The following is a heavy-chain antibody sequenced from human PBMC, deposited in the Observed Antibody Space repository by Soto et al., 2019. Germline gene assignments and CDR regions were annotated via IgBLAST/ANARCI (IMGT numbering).Heavy chain of an antibody. Sequence: HPGGSLRLSCAASGFTFSSYAMTWVRQAPGKGLEWVSAISGSGGSTYYADSVKGRFTISRDNSKNTLHLQVNSLRSEDTAVYYCAKGLYGDYAGGAFDIWGQGTMVTVSS. CDR2: ISGSGGST. D-gene: IGHD4-17*01. J-gene: IGHJ3*02. CDR3: AKGLYGDYAGGAFDI. V-gene: IGHV3-23*01. CDR1: GFTFSSYA.